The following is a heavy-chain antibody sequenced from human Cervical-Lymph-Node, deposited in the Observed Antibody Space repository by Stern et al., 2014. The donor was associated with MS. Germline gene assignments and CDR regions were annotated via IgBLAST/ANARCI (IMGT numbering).Heavy chain of an antibody. V-gene: IGHV4-39*02. D-gene: IGHD3-9*01. Sequence: QMQLVQSGPGLVKPSETLSLTCTVSGGSISSNNYNWGWIRQSPGKGLEWIGNTYYSGSTSYNPSLKSRVTMSVDTSKNQFSLKLTSVSAADTAVYYCTRESILRYFDWMGWGQGTLVTVSS. CDR3: TRESILRYFDWMG. J-gene: IGHJ4*02. CDR1: GGSISSNNYN. CDR2: TYYSGST.